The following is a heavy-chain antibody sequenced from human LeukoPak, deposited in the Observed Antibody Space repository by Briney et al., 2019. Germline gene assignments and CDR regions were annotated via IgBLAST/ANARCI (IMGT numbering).Heavy chain of an antibody. J-gene: IGHJ5*02. CDR2: INHSGST. CDR3: ARAARDNWFDP. CDR1: GGSFSGYY. V-gene: IGHV4-34*01. D-gene: IGHD6-6*01. Sequence: SETLSLTCAVYGGSFSGYYWSWICQPPGKGLEWIGEINHSGSTNYNPSLKSRVTISVDTSKNQFSLKLSSVTAADTAVYYCARAARDNWFDPWGQGTLVTVSS.